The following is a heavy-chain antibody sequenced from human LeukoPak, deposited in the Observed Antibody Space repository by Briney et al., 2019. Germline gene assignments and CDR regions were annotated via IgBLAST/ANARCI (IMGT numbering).Heavy chain of an antibody. D-gene: IGHD5-18*01. CDR1: GGSFSGYY. CDR3: ATTTDTAMDYYYYYMDV. V-gene: IGHV4-34*01. CDR2: INHSGST. J-gene: IGHJ6*03. Sequence: SETLSLTCAVYGGSFSGYYWSWIRKPPGKGLEWIGEINHSGSTYYNPSLKSRVTISVDTSKNQFSLKLSSVTAAGTAVYYCATTTDTAMDYYYYYMDVWGKGTTVTVSS.